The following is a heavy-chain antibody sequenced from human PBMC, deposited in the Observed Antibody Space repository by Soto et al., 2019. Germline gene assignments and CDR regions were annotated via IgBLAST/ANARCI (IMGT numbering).Heavy chain of an antibody. J-gene: IGHJ3*02. Sequence: GGSLRLSCAASGFTFSSYAMHWVRQAPGKGLEWVAVISYDGSNKYYADSVKGRFTTSRDNSKNTLYLQMNSLRAEDTAVYYCASSLGAGDHDAFDIWGQGTMVTVSS. V-gene: IGHV3-30-3*01. CDR3: ASSLGAGDHDAFDI. CDR2: ISYDGSNK. D-gene: IGHD2-21*02. CDR1: GFTFSSYA.